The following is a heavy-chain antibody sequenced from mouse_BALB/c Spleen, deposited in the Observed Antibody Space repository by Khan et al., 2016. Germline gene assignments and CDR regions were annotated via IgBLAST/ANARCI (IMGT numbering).Heavy chain of an antibody. J-gene: IGHJ1*01. D-gene: IGHD2-14*01. CDR3: ARYRYEAYFDD. Sequence: VQLQQSGPELVKPGASVKISCKASGYSFTDYFMHWVMQSHGKSLEWIGRINPYNGDTFFNQKFKGKATLTVDRSSSTAHMELRSLASEDSAVYYCARYRYEAYFDDWGAGTTVTVSS. CDR2: INPYNGDT. CDR1: GYSFTDYF. V-gene: IGHV1-20*02.